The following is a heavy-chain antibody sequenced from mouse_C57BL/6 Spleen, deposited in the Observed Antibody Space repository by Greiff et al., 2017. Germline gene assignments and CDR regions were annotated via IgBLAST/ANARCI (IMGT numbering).Heavy chain of an antibody. D-gene: IGHD4-1*02. CDR3: ARSPQLAFDY. Sequence: VQGVESGAELVKPGASVKISCKASGYAFSSYWMNWVKQRPGKGLEWIGQIYPGDGDTNYNGKFKGKATLTADKSSSTAYMQLSSLTSEDSAVYFCARSPQLAFDYWGQGTTLTVSS. CDR1: GYAFSSYW. V-gene: IGHV1-80*01. J-gene: IGHJ2*01. CDR2: IYPGDGDT.